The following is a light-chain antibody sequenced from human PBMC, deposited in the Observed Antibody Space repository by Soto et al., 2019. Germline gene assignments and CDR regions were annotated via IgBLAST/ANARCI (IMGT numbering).Light chain of an antibody. J-gene: IGKJ2*01. Sequence: EIVLTQSPATLSLSPGERATLSCRASQGVSSYLAWYQQKPGQAPRLLIYDASNRATGIPARFSGSGSGTHFTLTISSLEPEDFAVYYCQQRSNWPMYTFGQGTKLAIK. CDR1: QGVSSY. CDR2: DAS. CDR3: QQRSNWPMYT. V-gene: IGKV3-11*01.